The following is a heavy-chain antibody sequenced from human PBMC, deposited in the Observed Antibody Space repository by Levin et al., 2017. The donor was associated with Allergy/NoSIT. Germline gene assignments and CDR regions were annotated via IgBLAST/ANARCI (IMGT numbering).Heavy chain of an antibody. D-gene: IGHD3-22*01. CDR2: IYYSGST. J-gene: IGHJ6*02. CDR1: GGSISSYY. Sequence: NPSETLSLTCTVSGGSISSYYWSWIRQPPGKGLEWIGYIYYSGSTNHNPSLKSRVTISVDTSKNQFSLKLSSVTAADTAVYYCARVKYYYDSSGYTYYYYGMDGWGQGTTVTVSS. V-gene: IGHV4-59*01. CDR3: ARVKYYYDSSGYTYYYYGMDG.